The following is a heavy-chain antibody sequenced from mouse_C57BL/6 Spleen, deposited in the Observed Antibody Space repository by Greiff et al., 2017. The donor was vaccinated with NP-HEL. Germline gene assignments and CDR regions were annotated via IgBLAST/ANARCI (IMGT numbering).Heavy chain of an antibody. Sequence: VQLQQSDAELVKPGASVKISCKVSGYTFTDHTIHWMKQRPEQGLEWIGYIYPRDGSTKYNEKFKGKATLTADKSSSTAYMQLNSLTSEDSAVYFCANYYGSSDGYFDYWGQGTTLTVSS. D-gene: IGHD1-1*01. V-gene: IGHV1-78*01. CDR1: GYTFTDHT. CDR3: ANYYGSSDGYFDY. J-gene: IGHJ2*01. CDR2: IYPRDGST.